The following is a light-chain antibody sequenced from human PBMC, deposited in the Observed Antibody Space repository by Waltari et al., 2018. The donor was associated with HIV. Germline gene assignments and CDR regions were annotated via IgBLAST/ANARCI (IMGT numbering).Light chain of an antibody. CDR3: QQYFNAPYT. CDR1: QTILYSSHNKNY. J-gene: IGKJ2*01. CDR2: WAS. Sequence: DIVMTQSPDSLAVSLGERATINCKSSQTILYSSHNKNYLSWYQQRPGQPPKWFIYWASTRASGVPDRFSGSGSGTDFTLTISGLQAEDVALYYCQQYFNAPYTFGQGTKVEI. V-gene: IGKV4-1*01.